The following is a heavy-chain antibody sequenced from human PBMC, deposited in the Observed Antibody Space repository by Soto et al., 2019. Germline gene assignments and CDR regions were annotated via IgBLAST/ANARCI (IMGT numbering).Heavy chain of an antibody. J-gene: IGHJ6*01. D-gene: IGHD2-8*01. CDR3: AKNGQPPYYYYGMDV. CDR1: GYTFTRYG. Sequence: QGQLVQSGAEVKKPGASVKVSCKASGYTFTRYGIRWVRQAPGQGLEWMGWISGYNGDTNYAQKFQGRVTMTVDTSTTTAFMELTSLTSDDRAVYYCAKNGQPPYYYYGMDVW. CDR2: ISGYNGDT. V-gene: IGHV1-18*01.